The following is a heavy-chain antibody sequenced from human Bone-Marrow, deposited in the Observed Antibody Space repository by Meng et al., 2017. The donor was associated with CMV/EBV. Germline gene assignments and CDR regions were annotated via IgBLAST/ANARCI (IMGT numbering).Heavy chain of an antibody. D-gene: IGHD2-2*01. CDR1: GFTFDDYA. CDR3: AKEGYCSSTSCLSYYGMDV. CDR2: ISWNSGSI. Sequence: SLKISCAASGFTFDDYAMHWVRQAPGKGLEWVSGISWNSGSIGYADSVKGRFTISRDNAKNSLYLQMNSLRAEDMALYYRAKEGYCSSTSCLSYYGMDVWGQGTTVTVSS. J-gene: IGHJ6*02. V-gene: IGHV3-9*03.